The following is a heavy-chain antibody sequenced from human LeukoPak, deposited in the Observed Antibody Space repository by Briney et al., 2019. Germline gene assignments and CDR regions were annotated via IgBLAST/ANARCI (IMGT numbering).Heavy chain of an antibody. V-gene: IGHV3-23*01. J-gene: IGHJ4*02. Sequence: GGSLRLSCAASGFTFSSYAMNWVRQAPGKGLEWVSAINGRGDNTYYADSVKGRFTISRDISKSTLYLEMNNLRVEDTALYYCASGGGWLSSNWGRGTLVTVSS. D-gene: IGHD6-19*01. CDR1: GFTFSSYA. CDR2: INGRGDNT. CDR3: ASGGGWLSSN.